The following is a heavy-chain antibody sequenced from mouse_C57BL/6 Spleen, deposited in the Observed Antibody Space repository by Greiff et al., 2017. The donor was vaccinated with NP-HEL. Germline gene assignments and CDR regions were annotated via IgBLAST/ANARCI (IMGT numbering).Heavy chain of an antibody. Sequence: VQLQQSGPELVKPGASVKISCKASGYAFSSSWMNWVKQRPGKGLEWIGRIYPGDGDTNYNGKFKGKATLTADKSSSTAYMQLSSLTSEDSAVYFCARGGYYGSSLFAYWGQGTLVTVSA. CDR1: GYAFSSSW. D-gene: IGHD1-1*01. V-gene: IGHV1-82*01. J-gene: IGHJ3*01. CDR3: ARGGYYGSSLFAY. CDR2: IYPGDGDT.